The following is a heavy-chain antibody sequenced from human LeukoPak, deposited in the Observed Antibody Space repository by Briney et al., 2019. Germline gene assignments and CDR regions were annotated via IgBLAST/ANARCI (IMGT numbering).Heavy chain of an antibody. J-gene: IGHJ4*02. V-gene: IGHV1-46*01. Sequence: ASVKVSCKASGYAFTTFHVQWVRQAPGQGLEWMGVINPYSESTNYAQKFQGRVTLTRGMSTSTIYMELSGLRSEDTAVYYCVRDASGSFLFDFWGQGTLVTVSS. CDR1: GYAFTTFH. CDR3: VRDASGSFLFDF. CDR2: INPYSEST. D-gene: IGHD1-26*01.